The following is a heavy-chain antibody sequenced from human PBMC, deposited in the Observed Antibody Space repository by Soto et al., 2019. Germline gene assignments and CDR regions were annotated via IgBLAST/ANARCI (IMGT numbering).Heavy chain of an antibody. CDR3: ARDNYGLDY. CDR1: GFTFSTYA. V-gene: IGHV3-30-3*01. CDR2: ISYDGSNK. D-gene: IGHD3-10*01. Sequence: QVHLVESGGGVVQPGRSLRLCCAASGFTFSTYAMHWVRQAPGKGLEWVAVISYDGSNKYYADSVKGRFTISRDNSKNTLYLQMNSLRAEDTAVYYCARDNYGLDYWGQGTLVTVSS. J-gene: IGHJ4*02.